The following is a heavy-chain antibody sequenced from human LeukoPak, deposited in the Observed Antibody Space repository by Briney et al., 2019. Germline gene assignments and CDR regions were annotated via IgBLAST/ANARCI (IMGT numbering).Heavy chain of an antibody. J-gene: IGHJ4*02. V-gene: IGHV4-34*01. D-gene: IGHD2-2*01. CDR3: ATDVLGVPAPLDTY. CDR2: INHSGST. Sequence: SETLSLTCAVYGGSFSGYYWSWIRQPPGKGLEWIGEINHSGSTNYNPSLKSRVTISVDTSKNQFSLKLSSVTAADTAVYYCATDVLGVPAPLDTYGGQGTLVTVSS. CDR1: GGSFSGYY.